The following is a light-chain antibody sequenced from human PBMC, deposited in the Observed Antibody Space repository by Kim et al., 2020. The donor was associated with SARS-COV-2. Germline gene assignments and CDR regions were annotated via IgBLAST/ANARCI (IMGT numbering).Light chain of an antibody. CDR2: LNSDGSH. CDR1: SGHSSYA. V-gene: IGLV4-69*01. CDR3: QTWGTGSRGV. Sequence: VKLTCTLSSGHSSYAIAWHQQQPEKGPRYLMKLNSDGSHSKGDGIPDRFSGSSPGAERYLTISSLQSEDEADYYCQTWGTGSRGVFGGGTQLTVL. J-gene: IGLJ2*01.